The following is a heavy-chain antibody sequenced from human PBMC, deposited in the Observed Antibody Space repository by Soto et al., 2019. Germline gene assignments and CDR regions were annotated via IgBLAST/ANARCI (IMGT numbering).Heavy chain of an antibody. CDR2: IIPIFGTA. CDR3: ARVLGHYGSGKYFDY. V-gene: IGHV1-69*19. Sequence: QVQLVQSGAEVKKPGSSMKVSCKASGDTFSSYGISWVRQATGQGLEWMGEIIPIFGTANYAQNFQGRVTITADESTGTAYMELSSLRSEDTAVYYCARVLGHYGSGKYFDYWGQGTLVTVSS. CDR1: GDTFSSYG. J-gene: IGHJ4*02. D-gene: IGHD3-10*01.